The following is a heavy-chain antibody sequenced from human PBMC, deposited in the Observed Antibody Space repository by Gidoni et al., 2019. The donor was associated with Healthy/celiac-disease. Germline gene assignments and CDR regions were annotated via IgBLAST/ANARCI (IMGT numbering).Heavy chain of an antibody. CDR1: GGSISCSIYY. CDR2: SYYSGST. Sequence: QLQLQASGPGLVKPSETLSLTCTVSGGSISCSIYYWGWIRQPTGTGLEWIGSSYYSGSTYYNPSLKSRGTISVDTAKNQFSRKLSSVTAADTAVYYCARHRVMITFGGVIGKFDYWGQGTLVTVSS. CDR3: ARHRVMITFGGVIGKFDY. D-gene: IGHD3-16*02. V-gene: IGHV4-39*01. J-gene: IGHJ4*02.